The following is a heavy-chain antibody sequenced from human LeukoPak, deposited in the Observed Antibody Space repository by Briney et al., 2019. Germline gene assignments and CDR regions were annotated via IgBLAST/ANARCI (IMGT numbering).Heavy chain of an antibody. V-gene: IGHV4-59*01. J-gene: IGHJ4*02. CDR2: SYYSGST. D-gene: IGHD3-9*01. CDR1: GGSISSYY. CDR3: ARSPPTNDWLNGPPKELYFDC. Sequence: PSETLSLTCTVSGGSISSYYWSWIRQPPGKGLEWIGYSYYSGSTNYNPSLKSRVTISVDTSKNQFSLKLSSVTAADTAVYYCARSPPTNDWLNGPPKELYFDCWGQGTLVTVSS.